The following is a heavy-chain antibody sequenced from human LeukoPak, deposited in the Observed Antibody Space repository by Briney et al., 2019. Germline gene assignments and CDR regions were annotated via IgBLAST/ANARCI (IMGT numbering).Heavy chain of an antibody. CDR3: ARESSGLERYYDY. CDR1: GGSINSYY. D-gene: IGHD1-1*01. J-gene: IGHJ4*02. V-gene: IGHV4-4*07. Sequence: SETLSLTCTVSGGSINSYYWSWIRQPAGKGLEWIGRIYSSGSTNYNPSLKSRVTMSVDTSKNQFSLKLRSVTAADTAVYYCARESSGLERYYDYWGQGTLVTVSS. CDR2: IYSSGST.